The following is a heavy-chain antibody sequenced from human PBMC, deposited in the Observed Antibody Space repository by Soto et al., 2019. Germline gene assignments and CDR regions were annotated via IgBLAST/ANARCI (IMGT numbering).Heavy chain of an antibody. J-gene: IGHJ2*01. V-gene: IGHV3-20*01. CDR1: GFTFDDYG. D-gene: IGHD6-13*01. Sequence: ESGGGVVRPGGALRLSCAASGFTFDDYGMSWVRQAPGKGLEWASGINWNGGSTGYGDSVKGRVTISRDNAKNSLYLQMNRLRAEDTALYHWARGVVLRSWYDERHFDLWGRGTLVTVSS. CDR2: INWNGGST. CDR3: ARGVVLRSWYDERHFDL.